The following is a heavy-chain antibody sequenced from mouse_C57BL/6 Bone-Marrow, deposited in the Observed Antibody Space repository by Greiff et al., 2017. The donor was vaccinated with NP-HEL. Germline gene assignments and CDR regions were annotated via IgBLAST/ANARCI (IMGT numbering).Heavy chain of an antibody. CDR3: TRVERWLPSFAY. V-gene: IGHV5-9-1*02. J-gene: IGHJ3*01. CDR1: GFTFSSYA. CDR2: ISSGGDYI. D-gene: IGHD2-3*01. Sequence: EVMLVESGEGLVKPGGSLKLSCAASGFTFSSYAMSWVRQTPEKRLEWVAYISSGGDYIYSAATVTGRFTISRDNARNTLYLQMSSLKSEDTAMYYCTRVERWLPSFAYWGQGTLVTVSA.